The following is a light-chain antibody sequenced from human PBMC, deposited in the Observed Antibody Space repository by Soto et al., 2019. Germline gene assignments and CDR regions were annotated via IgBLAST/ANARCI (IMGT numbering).Light chain of an antibody. Sequence: EIVLTQSPGTLSLSPGERATLSCRASQSISSSYLAWYQQRPGQTPRLLIYGASSRATGIPDRFSGSGSGTDFTLTISRLEPDDFAVYYCQQYDNSIYTFGQGTKLEIK. CDR1: QSISSSY. J-gene: IGKJ2*01. CDR3: QQYDNSIYT. CDR2: GAS. V-gene: IGKV3-20*01.